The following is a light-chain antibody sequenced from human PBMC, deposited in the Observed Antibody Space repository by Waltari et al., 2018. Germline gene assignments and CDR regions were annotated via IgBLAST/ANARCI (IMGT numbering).Light chain of an antibody. CDR1: NSDVGGYDY. CDR2: DVT. J-gene: IGLJ3*02. Sequence: QSALTQPRSVSGSPGQSVTIPCPGTNSDVGGYDYVSWYQQYPGKAPQLMIFDVTKRPSGVPARFSGSKSGNTASLTISGLQVEDEADYYCCSYAGSYTRVFGGGTKLTVL. V-gene: IGLV2-11*01. CDR3: CSYAGSYTRV.